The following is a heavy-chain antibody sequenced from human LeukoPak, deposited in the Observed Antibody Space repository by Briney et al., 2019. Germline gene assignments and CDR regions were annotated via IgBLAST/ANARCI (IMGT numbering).Heavy chain of an antibody. CDR2: IDWDDDK. CDR1: GFSLSTSGMC. J-gene: IGHJ4*02. CDR3: ARTVVPLLFGELLPDKPYDY. D-gene: IGHD3-10*01. V-gene: IGHV2-70*11. Sequence: SGPALVQPTPTLTPTCTSSGFSLSTSGMCVCWIRQPPGKALEWLARIDWDDDKYYSTSLTTRLTLSKDTSKNQVVLTMTNMDPVDTATYYCARTVVPLLFGELLPDKPYDYLGQGTLVTVSS.